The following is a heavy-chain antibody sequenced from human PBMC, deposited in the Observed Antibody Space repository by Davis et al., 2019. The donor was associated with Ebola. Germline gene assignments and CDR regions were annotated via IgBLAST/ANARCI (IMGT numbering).Heavy chain of an antibody. CDR3: VRTTYGAPEY. Sequence: PGGSLRLSCAASGFIFSHFGMHWVRQAPGKGLEWVAFIAYDESNEDYGDSVKGRFTISRDNARSTLYLQMNSLTAEDTAVYYCVRTTYGAPEYWGQGTLVTVSS. D-gene: IGHD4-17*01. V-gene: IGHV3-30*03. J-gene: IGHJ4*02. CDR2: IAYDESNE. CDR1: GFIFSHFG.